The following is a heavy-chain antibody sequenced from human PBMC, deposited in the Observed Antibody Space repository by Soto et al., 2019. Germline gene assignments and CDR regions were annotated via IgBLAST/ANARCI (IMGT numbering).Heavy chain of an antibody. CDR1: GGSISISSYY. CDR3: AGLRRYRDYPYDYHCLYV. D-gene: IGHD4-17*01. CDR2: LYYSGST. Sequence: SETLSLTCSVSGGSISISSYYWVWIRQPPGKGLEWIGSLYYSGSTYYNPSLKSRVTISVDTSKNQFSLRLSSVTAADTTVYSCAGLRRYRDYPYDYHCLYVWGKGTRGTVSS. J-gene: IGHJ6*03. V-gene: IGHV4-39*01.